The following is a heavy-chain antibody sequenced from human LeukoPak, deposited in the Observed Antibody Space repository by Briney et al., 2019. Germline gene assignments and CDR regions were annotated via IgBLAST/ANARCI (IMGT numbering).Heavy chain of an antibody. V-gene: IGHV4-59*01. CDR1: GGSISKYY. J-gene: IGHJ5*02. CDR2: IYYSGST. D-gene: IGHD6-13*01. Sequence: SETLSLACTASGGSISKYYWTWIRQPPGKGLEWIGNIYYSGSTNYNPSLKSRVTISVDTSKNQFSLQLTSVTAADTAVYYCAGSWERYNWFDPWGQGTLVTVSS. CDR3: AGSWERYNWFDP.